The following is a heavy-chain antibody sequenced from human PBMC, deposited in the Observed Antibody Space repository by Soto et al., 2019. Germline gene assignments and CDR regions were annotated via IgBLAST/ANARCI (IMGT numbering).Heavy chain of an antibody. D-gene: IGHD5-18*01. Sequence: QVQLVESGGGVVQPGRSLRLSCAASGFTFSSYGMHWVRQAPGKGLEWVAVIWYDGSNKYYADSVKGRFTISRDNSKNTLYLQMNSLRAEDTAVYYCAREPLDTAMVRPDDAFDIWGQGTMVTVSS. CDR3: AREPLDTAMVRPDDAFDI. CDR2: IWYDGSNK. CDR1: GFTFSSYG. J-gene: IGHJ3*02. V-gene: IGHV3-33*01.